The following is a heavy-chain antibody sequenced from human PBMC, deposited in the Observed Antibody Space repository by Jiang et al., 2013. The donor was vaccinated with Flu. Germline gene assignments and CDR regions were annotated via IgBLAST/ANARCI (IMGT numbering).Heavy chain of an antibody. CDR1: GYTFTSYA. D-gene: IGHD6-13*01. Sequence: SVKVSCKASGYTFTSYAMNWVRQAPGQGLEWMGWINTNTGNPTYAQGFTGRFVFSLDTSVSTAYLQISSLKAEDTAVYYCARDRKPALGIAAAGTGYWGQGTLVTVSS. CDR2: INTNTGNP. V-gene: IGHV7-4-1*02. CDR3: ARDRKPALGIAAAGTGY. J-gene: IGHJ4*02.